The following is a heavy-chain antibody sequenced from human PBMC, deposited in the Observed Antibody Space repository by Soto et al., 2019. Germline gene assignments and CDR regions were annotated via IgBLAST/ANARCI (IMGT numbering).Heavy chain of an antibody. CDR2: ISNDGNNK. Sequence: GGSLRRSCAASGCTVSNDGIHWVRQAPGKGLEWVAVISNDGNNKNYADSLKGRFTISRDNSKNTLYLHMNSLRAEDTAVYYCAKDITGTTTTDYWGPGTLVTSPQ. V-gene: IGHV3-30*18. CDR3: AKDITGTTTTDY. CDR1: GCTVSNDG. D-gene: IGHD1-20*01. J-gene: IGHJ4*02.